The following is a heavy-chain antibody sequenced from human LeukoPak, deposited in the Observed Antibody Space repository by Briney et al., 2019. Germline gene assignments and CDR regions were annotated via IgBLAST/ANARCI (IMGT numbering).Heavy chain of an antibody. CDR2: TYYRSKWYN. D-gene: IGHD2-15*01. CDR3: ARVERVAASNYYYYYMDV. Sequence: SQTLSLTCAISGDSVSRISAAWTWIRQSPSRGLEWLGRTYYRSKWYNDYAVSVKSRITINPHTSKNQFSLQLNSVTPEDTAVYYCARVERVAASNYYYYYMDVWGEGTTVTVSS. CDR1: GDSVSRISAA. V-gene: IGHV6-1*01. J-gene: IGHJ6*03.